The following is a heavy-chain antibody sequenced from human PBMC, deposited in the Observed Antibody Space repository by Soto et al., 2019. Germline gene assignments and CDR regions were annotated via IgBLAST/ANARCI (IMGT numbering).Heavy chain of an antibody. V-gene: IGHV4-34*01. CDR1: GGSFSGYY. D-gene: IGHD2-15*01. CDR2: INHSGST. J-gene: IGHJ3*02. CDR3: ARRRAGIVVVVAATRGAFDI. Sequence: SETLSLTCAVYGGSFSGYYWSWIRQPPGKGLEWIGEINHSGSTNYNPSLKSRVTISVDTSKNQFSLKLSSVTAADTAVYYCARRRAGIVVVVAATRGAFDIWGQGTMVTVSS.